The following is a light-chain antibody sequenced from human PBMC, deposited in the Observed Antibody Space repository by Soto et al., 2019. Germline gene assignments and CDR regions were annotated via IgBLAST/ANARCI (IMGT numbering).Light chain of an antibody. V-gene: IGKV3-20*01. J-gene: IGKJ1*01. Sequence: EIVLTQSPGTMSLSPGERATLSCWASQSVSNNYLAWYRQKPGQAPRLVIYGASYRATGIPDRFSASGSGTDFTLTISRLEPEDFAVYYCQQYISSPLTFGQGTKVEIK. CDR3: QQYISSPLT. CDR2: GAS. CDR1: QSVSNNY.